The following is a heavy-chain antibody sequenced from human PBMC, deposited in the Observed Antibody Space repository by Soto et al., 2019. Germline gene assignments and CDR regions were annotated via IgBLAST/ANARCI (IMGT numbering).Heavy chain of an antibody. CDR2: IYYRGST. Sequence: QVQLQESGPGLVKPSQTLSLTCTVSGGSISSGDYYWSWIRQHPGKGLEYIGYIYYRGSTYYNPSLKSLVTISLDTSKNQFSLKLTSVTAADTAMYYCAREKIVDSGIYGPYSVDYWGQGTLVTGSS. D-gene: IGHD3-16*01. CDR1: GGSISSGDYY. V-gene: IGHV4-31*01. J-gene: IGHJ4*02. CDR3: AREKIVDSGIYGPYSVDY.